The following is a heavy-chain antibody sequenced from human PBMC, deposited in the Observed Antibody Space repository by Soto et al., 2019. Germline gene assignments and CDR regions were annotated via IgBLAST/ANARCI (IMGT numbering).Heavy chain of an antibody. CDR2: IYSGGST. V-gene: IGHV3-53*01. Sequence: GGSLRLSCAAPGFTVSSNYMSWVRQAPGKGLEWVSVIYSGGSTYYADSVKGRFTISRDNSKNTLYLQMNSLRAEDTAVYYCARDSPNSIVVVPYWGQGTLVTVSS. J-gene: IGHJ4*02. D-gene: IGHD2-2*01. CDR3: ARDSPNSIVVVPY. CDR1: GFTVSSNY.